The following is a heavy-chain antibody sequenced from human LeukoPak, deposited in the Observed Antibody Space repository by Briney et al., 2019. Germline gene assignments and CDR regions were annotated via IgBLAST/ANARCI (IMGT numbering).Heavy chain of an antibody. CDR2: ISGSGGST. V-gene: IGHV3-23*01. J-gene: IGHJ4*02. Sequence: GGSLRLSCAASGFTFSSYAMSWVRQAPGKGLEWVSAISGSGGSTYYADSVKGRFTTSRDNSKNTLYLQMNSLRAEDTAVYYCAKDRDPAHGRELRGYFDYWGQGTLVTVSS. CDR3: AKDRDPAHGRELRGYFDY. D-gene: IGHD1-26*01. CDR1: GFTFSSYA.